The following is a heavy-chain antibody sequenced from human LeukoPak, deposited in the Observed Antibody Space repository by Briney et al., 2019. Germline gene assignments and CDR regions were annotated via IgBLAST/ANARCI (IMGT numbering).Heavy chain of an antibody. CDR1: GYTFTGYY. Sequence: ASVKVSCKASGYTFTGYYMHWVRQAPGQGLEWMGWINPNSGGTNYAQKFQGRVTMTRDTSISTAYMELSRLRSDDTAVYYCARTSAYMRYCSSTSCYVARYNWFDPWGQGTLVTVSS. D-gene: IGHD2-2*01. V-gene: IGHV1-2*02. CDR3: ARTSAYMRYCSSTSCYVARYNWFDP. J-gene: IGHJ5*02. CDR2: INPNSGGT.